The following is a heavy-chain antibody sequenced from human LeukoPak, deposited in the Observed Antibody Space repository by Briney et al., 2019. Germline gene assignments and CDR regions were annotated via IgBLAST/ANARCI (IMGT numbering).Heavy chain of an antibody. CDR3: ARVRGSYFDY. J-gene: IGHJ4*02. Sequence: PETLSLTCTVSGYSISSGYYWGWIRQPPGKGLEWIGSIYHSGSTYYNPSLKSRVTISVDTSKNQFSLKLSSVTAADTAVYYCARVRGSYFDYWGQGTLVTVSS. V-gene: IGHV4-38-2*02. CDR1: GYSISSGYY. CDR2: IYHSGST.